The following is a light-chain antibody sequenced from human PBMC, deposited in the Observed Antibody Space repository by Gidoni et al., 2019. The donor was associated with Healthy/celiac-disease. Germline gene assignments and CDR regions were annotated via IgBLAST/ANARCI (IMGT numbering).Light chain of an antibody. V-gene: IGKV3-11*01. J-gene: IGKJ1*01. CDR2: DAS. Sequence: DIVLTQSPATLSLSPGERANLSCRASQSVSSYLAWYQQKPGQAPRLLIYDASNRATGIPARFMGSGSGTDFTLTISSLEPEDFAVYYCQQRSNWQTFGQGTKVEIK. CDR1: QSVSSY. CDR3: QQRSNWQT.